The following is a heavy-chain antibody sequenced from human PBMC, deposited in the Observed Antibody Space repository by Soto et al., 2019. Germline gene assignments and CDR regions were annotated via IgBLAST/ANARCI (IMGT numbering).Heavy chain of an antibody. J-gene: IGHJ6*02. CDR2: IYSGGST. V-gene: IGHV3-66*01. Sequence: EVQLVESGGDLVQPGGSLRLCCAASGFTASNDSMSWVRQAPGKGLEWVSVIYSGGSTYYADSVKGRFTISRDNSKNMLYLQMNSLRVEDTAVYYCARDPGDRNGMSVWGQGTTVTVSS. CDR1: GFTASNDS. D-gene: IGHD1-26*01. CDR3: ARDPGDRNGMSV.